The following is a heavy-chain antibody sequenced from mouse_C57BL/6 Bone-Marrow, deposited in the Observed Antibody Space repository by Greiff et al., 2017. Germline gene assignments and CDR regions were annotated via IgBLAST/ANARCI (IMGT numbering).Heavy chain of an antibody. CDR2: ISYDGSN. J-gene: IGHJ4*01. Sequence: EVKLQESGPGLVKPSQSLSLTCSVTGYSITSGYYWNWIRQFPGNKLEWMGYISYDGSNNYNPSLKNRISITRDTSKNQFFLKLNSVTTEDTATYYCARLHAMDYWGQGTSVTVSA. V-gene: IGHV3-6*01. CDR3: ARLHAMDY. CDR1: GYSITSGYY.